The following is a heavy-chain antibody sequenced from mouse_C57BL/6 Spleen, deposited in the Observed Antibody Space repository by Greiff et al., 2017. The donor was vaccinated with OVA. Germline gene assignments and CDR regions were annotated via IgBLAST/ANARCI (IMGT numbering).Heavy chain of an antibody. D-gene: IGHD1-1*02. Sequence: QVQLQQSGAELVKPGASVKMSCKASGYTFTSYWITWVKQRPGQGLEWIGDIYPGSGSTNYNEKFKSKATLTVDTSSSTAYMQLSSLTSEDSAVYYCARRGWEGEAWFAYWGQGTLVTVSA. CDR2: IYPGSGST. CDR1: GYTFTSYW. V-gene: IGHV1-55*01. CDR3: ARRGWEGEAWFAY. J-gene: IGHJ3*01.